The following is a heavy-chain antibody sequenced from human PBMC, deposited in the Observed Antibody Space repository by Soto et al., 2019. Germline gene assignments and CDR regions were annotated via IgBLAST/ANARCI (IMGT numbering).Heavy chain of an antibody. Sequence: QVQLVQSGAEVKKPVSSVKVSCKASGGTFSSYAISWVRQAPGQGLEWMGGIIPIFGTANYAQKFQGRVTITADESTSTAYMELSSLRSEDTAVYYCAREDGRYYGSVSYLWFDPWGQGTLVTVSS. CDR3: AREDGRYYGSVSYLWFDP. J-gene: IGHJ5*02. CDR2: IIPIFGTA. V-gene: IGHV1-69*01. CDR1: GGTFSSYA. D-gene: IGHD3-10*01.